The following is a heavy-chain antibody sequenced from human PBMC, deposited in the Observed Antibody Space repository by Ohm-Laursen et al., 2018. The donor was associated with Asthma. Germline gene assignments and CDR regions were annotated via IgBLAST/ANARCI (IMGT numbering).Heavy chain of an antibody. V-gene: IGHV3-23*01. CDR1: GFTFSSYA. D-gene: IGHD3-9*01. Sequence: SLRLSCSASGFTFSSYAMSWVRQAPGKGLEWVSAITGSTGGTFYADSVKGRFTISRDNSKNTLYLQMNSLRAEDTAVYYCAGVTGSNFDYWGQGTLVTVSS. CDR2: ITGSTGGT. CDR3: AGVTGSNFDY. J-gene: IGHJ4*02.